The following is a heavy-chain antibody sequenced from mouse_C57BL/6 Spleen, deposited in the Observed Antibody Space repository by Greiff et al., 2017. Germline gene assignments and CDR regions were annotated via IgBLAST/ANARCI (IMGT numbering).Heavy chain of an antibody. CDR1: WFSLTSYA. CDR3: ARNHYYGSSYDY. CDR2: IWTGGRT. J-gene: IGHJ2*01. Sequence: VQVVESGPGLVAPSQSLSITCTVSWFSLTSYAISCVRQPPVTGLELLGVIWTGGRTHYNSALKSRLRISKYNSKSQVFLKMNSLQTDDTARYYCARNHYYGSSYDYWGQGTTLTVSS. D-gene: IGHD1-1*01. V-gene: IGHV2-9-1*01.